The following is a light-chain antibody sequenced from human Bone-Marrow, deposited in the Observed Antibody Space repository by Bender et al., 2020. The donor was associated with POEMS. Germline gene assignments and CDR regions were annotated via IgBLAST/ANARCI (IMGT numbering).Light chain of an antibody. V-gene: IGLV3-21*02. CDR2: KDS. CDR1: NIGSKA. Sequence: SYVLTQPPSVSVAPGQTARITCGGNNIGSKAVHWDQQKPGQAPVLVIYKDSERPSGVSDRFSGSKSGNTASLTISGLQAEDEGDYSCCTYTESGTSQWVFGGGTRLTVL. J-gene: IGLJ3*02. CDR3: CTYTESGTSQWV.